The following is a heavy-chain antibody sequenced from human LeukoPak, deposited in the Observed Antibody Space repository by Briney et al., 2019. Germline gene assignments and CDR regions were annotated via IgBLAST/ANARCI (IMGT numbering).Heavy chain of an antibody. CDR2: ISGSGGST. J-gene: IGHJ4*02. CDR3: AKGVVAVTRPLDY. Sequence: PGGSLRLSCAASGFTFSSYAMSWVRQAPGKGLEWVSAISGSGGSTYYADSVKGRFTISRDDSKNTLYLQMNSLRAEDTAVYYCAKGVVAVTRPLDYWGQGTLVTVSS. CDR1: GFTFSSYA. V-gene: IGHV3-23*01. D-gene: IGHD2-15*01.